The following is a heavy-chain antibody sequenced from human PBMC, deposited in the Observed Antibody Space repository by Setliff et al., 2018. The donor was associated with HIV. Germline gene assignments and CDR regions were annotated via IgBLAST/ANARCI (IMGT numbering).Heavy chain of an antibody. CDR2: IYASGKT. J-gene: IGHJ4*02. V-gene: IGHV4-4*07. Sequence: SETLSLTCSVSGGSISPYYWSWIRQSGGKGLEWIGRIYASGKTTFNPSLKSRVRMSVDTSKNQFSLKLTSVTASDTAVYYCARGNNDLESFDYWGQGALVTVSS. CDR1: GGSISPYY. D-gene: IGHD3-3*01. CDR3: ARGNNDLESFDY.